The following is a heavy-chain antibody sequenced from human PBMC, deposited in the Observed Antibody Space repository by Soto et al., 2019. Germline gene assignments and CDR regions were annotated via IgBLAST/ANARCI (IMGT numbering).Heavy chain of an antibody. J-gene: IGHJ4*02. D-gene: IGHD3-3*01. Sequence: ASVKVSCKASGYTFTDCAIQWVRQAPGQRLEWMGWINAGNGNTKYSQKFQGRVTITRDTSASTAYIELSSLRSEDTAVYYCAREHDFWIGCSFDYWGQGTLVTVSS. CDR3: AREHDFWIGCSFDY. CDR1: GYTFTDCA. CDR2: INAGNGNT. V-gene: IGHV1-3*01.